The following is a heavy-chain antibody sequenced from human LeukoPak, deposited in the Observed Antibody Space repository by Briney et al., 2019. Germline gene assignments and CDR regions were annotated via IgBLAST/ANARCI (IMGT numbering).Heavy chain of an antibody. CDR1: GGTFSSYA. Sequence: SVKVSCKASGGTFSSYAISWVRQAPGQGLEWMGGIIPIFGTAKYAQKFQGRVTITADESTSTAYMELSSLRSEDTAVYYCARARRTYDYVWGSYLPFDYWGQGTLVTVSS. CDR3: ARARRTYDYVWGSYLPFDY. D-gene: IGHD3-16*02. V-gene: IGHV1-69*13. J-gene: IGHJ4*02. CDR2: IIPIFGTA.